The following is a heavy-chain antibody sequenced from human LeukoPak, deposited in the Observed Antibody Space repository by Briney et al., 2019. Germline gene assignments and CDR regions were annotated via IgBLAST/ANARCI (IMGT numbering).Heavy chain of an antibody. CDR2: ISSSSSYI. CDR1: GFTFSSYS. Sequence: GGSLRLSCAASGFTFSSYSMNWVRQAPGKGPEWVSSISSSSSYIYYADSVKGRLTISRDNAKNSLYLQMNSLRAEDTAVYYWAKDPTFGRVIADDHGRQGTLVTVPS. V-gene: IGHV3-21*01. CDR3: AKDPTFGRVIADDH. D-gene: IGHD3-16*02. J-gene: IGHJ4*02.